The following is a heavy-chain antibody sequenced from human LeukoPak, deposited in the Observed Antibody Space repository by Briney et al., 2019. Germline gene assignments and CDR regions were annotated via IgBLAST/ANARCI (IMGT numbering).Heavy chain of an antibody. CDR1: GFTFDDYA. Sequence: GRSLRLSCAASGFTFDDYAMHWVRQAPGKGLEWVSGISWNSGSIGYADSVKGRSTISRDNAKNSLYLQMNSLRAEDTALYYCAKGVVVVPAAIYYGMDVWGQGTTVTVSS. V-gene: IGHV3-9*01. CDR2: ISWNSGSI. CDR3: AKGVVVVPAAIYYGMDV. J-gene: IGHJ6*02. D-gene: IGHD2-2*02.